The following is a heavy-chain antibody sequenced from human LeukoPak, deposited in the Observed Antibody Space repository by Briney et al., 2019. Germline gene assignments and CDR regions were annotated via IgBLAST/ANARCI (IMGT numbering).Heavy chain of an antibody. CDR1: GFTFSTYA. CDR3: SRGLEGFTAYDDY. CDR2: IRSKTYGGTA. Sequence: GGSLRLSCGASGFTFSTYAMSWVRQAPGKGLEWVGFIRSKTYGGTADYAASVEGRFTISRDDSNNIVYLQMNSLKTEDTALYYCSRGLEGFTAYDDYWGQGTLVTVSS. D-gene: IGHD5-12*01. V-gene: IGHV3-49*04. J-gene: IGHJ4*02.